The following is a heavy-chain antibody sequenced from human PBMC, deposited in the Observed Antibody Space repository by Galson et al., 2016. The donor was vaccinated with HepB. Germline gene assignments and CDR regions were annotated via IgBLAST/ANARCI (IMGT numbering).Heavy chain of an antibody. CDR2: INAGNSNT. D-gene: IGHD1-7*01. CDR3: ARGPGNYYFDY. CDR1: GYTFTSYA. V-gene: IGHV1-3*01. J-gene: IGHJ4*02. Sequence: SVKVSCKASGYTFTSYAMHWVRQAPGQRLEWMGWINAGNSNTKYSQKFQGRVTITRDTSASTAYMKVSSLRSEDTAVYYCARGPGNYYFDYWGQGTQVTVSS.